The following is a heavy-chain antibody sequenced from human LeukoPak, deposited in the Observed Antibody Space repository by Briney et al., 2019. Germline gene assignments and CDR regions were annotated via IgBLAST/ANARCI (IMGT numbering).Heavy chain of an antibody. D-gene: IGHD6-13*01. Sequence: GGSLRLSCTASGFTFSSFNMNWVRQAPGKGLEWVSSITGSTTYIYYADSVKGRVTISRDNAKNSLYLQMNSLRAEDTAVYYCVRETYSTAGFDIWGQGTMVIVPS. CDR2: ITGSTTYI. CDR3: VRETYSTAGFDI. CDR1: GFTFSSFN. V-gene: IGHV3-21*01. J-gene: IGHJ3*02.